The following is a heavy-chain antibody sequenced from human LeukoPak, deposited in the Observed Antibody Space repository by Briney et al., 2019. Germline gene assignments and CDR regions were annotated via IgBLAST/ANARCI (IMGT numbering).Heavy chain of an antibody. D-gene: IGHD3-22*01. J-gene: IGHJ4*02. Sequence: PGGSLRLSCAASGFTFSDYYMSWIRQAPGKGLEGISYICDSGRTIYYADSVKGLFTISRDNAKNSVYLKNNNMGAEYTALYYWARDRLGDYDHSGYYDKWGQGTLVTVSS. CDR1: GFTFSDYY. CDR2: ICDSGRTI. CDR3: ARDRLGDYDHSGYYDK. V-gene: IGHV3-11*04.